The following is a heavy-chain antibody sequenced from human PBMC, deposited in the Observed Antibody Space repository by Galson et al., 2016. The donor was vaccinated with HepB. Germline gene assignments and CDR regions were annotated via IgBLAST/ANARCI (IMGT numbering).Heavy chain of an antibody. Sequence: SLRLSCAASGFTFSGHSMSWVRQAPGKGLEWVSVITDSGDDTHHADSVKGRFIMSRDNSKNTVYLQMNNLRDEDTAIYFCARGTKRFCSGSNCYPLDHWGQGTLVTVSS. CDR1: GFTFSGHS. CDR3: ARGTKRFCSGSNCYPLDH. D-gene: IGHD2-15*01. J-gene: IGHJ4*02. CDR2: ITDSGDDT. V-gene: IGHV3-23*01.